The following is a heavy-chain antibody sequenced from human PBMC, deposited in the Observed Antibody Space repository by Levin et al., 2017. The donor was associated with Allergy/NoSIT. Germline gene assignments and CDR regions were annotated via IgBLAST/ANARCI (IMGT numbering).Heavy chain of an antibody. V-gene: IGHV3-74*01. D-gene: IGHD3-9*01. Sequence: GESLKISCAASGFTFSSYWMHWVRQAPGKGLVWVSRINSDGSSTSYADSVKGRFTISRDNAKNTLYLQMNSLRAEDTAVYYCARDQRYGTDDILTGWGQGTLVTVSS. CDR1: GFTFSSYW. J-gene: IGHJ4*02. CDR2: INSDGSST. CDR3: ARDQRYGTDDILTG.